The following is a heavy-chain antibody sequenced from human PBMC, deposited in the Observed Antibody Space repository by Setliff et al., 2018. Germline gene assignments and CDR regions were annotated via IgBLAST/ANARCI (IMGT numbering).Heavy chain of an antibody. CDR2: INPGNGNT. V-gene: IGHV1-3*01. CDR1: GGTFSSYG. Sequence: GASVKVSCKAPGGTFSSYGISWARQAPGQGLEWMGWINPGNGNTKYSQKFQGRVTITRDTSASTAYMELSSLISEDTAVYYCARDKGYDSSGYYFYYYYYMDVWGKGTTVTVSS. CDR3: ARDKGYDSSGYYFYYYYYMDV. J-gene: IGHJ6*03. D-gene: IGHD3-22*01.